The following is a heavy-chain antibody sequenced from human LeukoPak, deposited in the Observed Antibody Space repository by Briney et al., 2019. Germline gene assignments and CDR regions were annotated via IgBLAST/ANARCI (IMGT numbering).Heavy chain of an antibody. V-gene: IGHV4-59*01. CDR1: GGSFSGYY. CDR3: ARETSQKGAHYMDV. Sequence: PSETLSLTCAVYGGSFSGYYWSWIRQPPGKGLEWIGYIYYSGSTYYNPSLRSRVTISVDTSKNQFSLKLSSVTAADTAVYYCARETSQKGAHYMDVWGKGTTVTISS. CDR2: IYYSGST. D-gene: IGHD3-16*01. J-gene: IGHJ6*03.